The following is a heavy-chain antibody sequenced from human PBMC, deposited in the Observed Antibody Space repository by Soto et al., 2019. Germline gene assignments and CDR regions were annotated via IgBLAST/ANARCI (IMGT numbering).Heavy chain of an antibody. V-gene: IGHV1-18*01. J-gene: IGHJ4*02. Sequence: ASVKVSCKASGYTFTSYGISWVRQAPGQGLEWMGWISAYNGNTNYAQKLQGRVTMTTDTSTSTAYMELRSLRSDDTAVYYCARDREGPYDSSGYYDYWGQGTLVTVSS. D-gene: IGHD3-22*01. CDR1: GYTFTSYG. CDR2: ISAYNGNT. CDR3: ARDREGPYDSSGYYDY.